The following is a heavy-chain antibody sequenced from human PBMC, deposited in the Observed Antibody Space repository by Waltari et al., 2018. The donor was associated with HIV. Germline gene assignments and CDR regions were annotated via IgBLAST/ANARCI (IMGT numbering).Heavy chain of an antibody. CDR1: GGSIRSSSSY. CDR3: ARLLYDSGGYYYFDY. V-gene: IGHV4-39*01. D-gene: IGHD3-22*01. J-gene: IGHJ4*02. CDR2: IYYSGRT. Sequence: QLQLQESGPGLAKPSETLSLTCTVSGGSIRSSSSYWGWLRQSPGKGLEWIGSIYYSGRTYDNPSLKSRVTMSVDTSKNQFSLKLNSVTAADTAVYYCARLLYDSGGYYYFDYWGQGTLVTVSS.